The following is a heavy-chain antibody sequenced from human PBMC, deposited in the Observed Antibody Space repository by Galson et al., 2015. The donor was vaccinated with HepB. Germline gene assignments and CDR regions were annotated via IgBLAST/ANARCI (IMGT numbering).Heavy chain of an antibody. CDR3: AADPYYDDKSGYSNLFDP. Sequence: SVKVSCKASGFTFSTSAVQWVRQARGQRLEWIGWIVGGSGDTNYAQKFQERVTITRDMSTSTAYMELSSLRSDDTALYYCAADPYYDDKSGYSNLFDPWGQGTLVT. J-gene: IGHJ5*02. D-gene: IGHD3-22*01. CDR1: GFTFSTSA. V-gene: IGHV1-58*01. CDR2: IVGGSGDT.